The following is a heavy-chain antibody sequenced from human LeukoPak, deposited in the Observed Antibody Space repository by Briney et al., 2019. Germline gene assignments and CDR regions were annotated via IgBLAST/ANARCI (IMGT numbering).Heavy chain of an antibody. CDR1: GGSFSSYA. CDR2: IIPIFGTA. J-gene: IGHJ3*02. CDR3: ARGPSPYGGSGAFDI. D-gene: IGHD4-23*01. V-gene: IGHV1-69*13. Sequence: SVKVSCKASGGSFSSYAISWVRQAPGQGLEWMGGIIPIFGTANYAQKFQGRVTITADESTSTAYMELSSLRSEDTAVYYCARGPSPYGGSGAFDIWGQGTMVTVSS.